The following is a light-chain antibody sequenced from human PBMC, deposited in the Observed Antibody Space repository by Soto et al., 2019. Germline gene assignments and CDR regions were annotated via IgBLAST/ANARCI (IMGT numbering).Light chain of an antibody. CDR3: SSYTTSTTWV. Sequence: QSALTQPASVSGSPGQSITISCTGTSSDVGYYNYVSWHQQHPGKAPKLMIYEVTNRPSGVSNRFSGSKSGNTDSLTISGLQAEDEADYYCSSYTTSTTWVFGGGTKLTVL. V-gene: IGLV2-14*01. CDR2: EVT. CDR1: SSDVGYYNY. J-gene: IGLJ3*02.